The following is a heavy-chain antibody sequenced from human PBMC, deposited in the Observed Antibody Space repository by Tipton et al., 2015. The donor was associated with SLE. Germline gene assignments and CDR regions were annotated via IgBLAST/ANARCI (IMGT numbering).Heavy chain of an antibody. CDR3: ASTYGSGSLDAFDI. CDR1: GGTFSSYA. V-gene: IGHV1-69*01. Sequence: QLVQSGPEVKKPGSSVKVSCKASGGTFSSYAISWVRQAPGQGLEWMGGIIPIFGTANYAQKFQGRVTITADESTSTAYMELSSLRSEDTAVYYCASTYGSGSLDAFDIWGQGTMVTVSS. CDR2: IIPIFGTA. D-gene: IGHD3-10*01. J-gene: IGHJ3*02.